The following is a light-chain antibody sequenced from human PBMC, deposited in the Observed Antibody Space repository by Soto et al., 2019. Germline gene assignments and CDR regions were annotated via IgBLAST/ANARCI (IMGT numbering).Light chain of an antibody. V-gene: IGKV2-28*01. CDR2: LGS. J-gene: IGKJ4*01. CDR3: MQGLQSDALT. CDR1: QSLLHRNGYNY. Sequence: DIVMTQSPVSLAVTPGEPASISCRSSQSLLHRNGYNYLDWYLQKPGQSPQLLISLGSNRASGVPDRFSGSGSGTDFTLKISRVEAEDVGVYYCMQGLQSDALTFGGGTKVDIK.